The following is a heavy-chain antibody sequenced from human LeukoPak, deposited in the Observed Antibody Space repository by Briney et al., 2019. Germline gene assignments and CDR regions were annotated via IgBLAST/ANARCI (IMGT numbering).Heavy chain of an antibody. CDR1: GFTFSSYS. CDR2: ISSSSSYI. V-gene: IGHV3-21*01. D-gene: IGHD6-6*01. CDR3: ARLTRPGGDAFDI. J-gene: IGHJ3*02. Sequence: GGSLRLSCAASGFTFSSYSMNWVRQAPGKGLEWVSSISSSSSYIYYADSVKGRFTISRDNAKNSLYLQMNCLRAEDTAVYYCARLTRPGGDAFDIWGQGTMVTVSS.